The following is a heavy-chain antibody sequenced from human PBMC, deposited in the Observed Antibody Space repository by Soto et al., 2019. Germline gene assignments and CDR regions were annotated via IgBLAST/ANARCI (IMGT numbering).Heavy chain of an antibody. Sequence: EVQLVESGGGLFQPGGSLRLSCAASGFTFSSFWLSWFRQAPGKGLEWVANIKQDGSEENYVDSVKGRFTISRDNAKNALYLQMNSLRVEDTAVYYCAREIAARLWGKGTTVTVSS. V-gene: IGHV3-7*01. CDR3: AREIAARL. CDR2: IKQDGSEE. CDR1: GFTFSSFW. J-gene: IGHJ6*04. D-gene: IGHD6-6*01.